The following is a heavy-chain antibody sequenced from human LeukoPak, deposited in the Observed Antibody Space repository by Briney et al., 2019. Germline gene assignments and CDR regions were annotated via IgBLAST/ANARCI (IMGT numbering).Heavy chain of an antibody. CDR2: IYSGGST. Sequence: GGSLRVSCAASGFTVSSNYKSWVRQAPGKGLEWVSVIYSGGSTYYADSVKGRFTISRDNSKNTLYLQMNSLRAEDTAVYYCARVGAYYYDSSGYFHYWGQGTLVTVSS. CDR1: GFTVSSNY. D-gene: IGHD3-22*01. J-gene: IGHJ4*02. V-gene: IGHV3-66*01. CDR3: ARVGAYYYDSSGYFHY.